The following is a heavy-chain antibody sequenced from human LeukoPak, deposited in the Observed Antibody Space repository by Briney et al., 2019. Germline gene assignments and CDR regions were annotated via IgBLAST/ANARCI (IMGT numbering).Heavy chain of an antibody. CDR1: GFTFSSYA. V-gene: IGHV3-30-3*01. J-gene: IGHJ4*02. Sequence: PGGSLRLSCAASGFTFSSYAMHWVRQAPGKGLEWVAVISYDGSNKYYADSVKGRFTISRDNSKNTLYLQMNSLRAEDTAVYYCARDGGYYFDYWGQGTLVTVSS. CDR2: ISYDGSNK. D-gene: IGHD3-16*01. CDR3: ARDGGYYFDY.